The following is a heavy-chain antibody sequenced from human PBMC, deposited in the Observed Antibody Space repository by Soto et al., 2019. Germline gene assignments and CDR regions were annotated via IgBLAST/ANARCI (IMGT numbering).Heavy chain of an antibody. J-gene: IGHJ6*02. CDR3: ARSGSSLYYYYGMDV. V-gene: IGHV1-18*01. CDR1: GYTFTSYG. CDR2: ISAYNGNT. Sequence: GASVKVSCKASGYTFTSYGISWVRQAPGQGLEWMGRISAYNGNTNYAQKLQGRVTMTTDTSTSTAYMELRSLRSDDTAVYYCARSGSSLYYYYGMDVWGQGTTVTVSS. D-gene: IGHD6-13*01.